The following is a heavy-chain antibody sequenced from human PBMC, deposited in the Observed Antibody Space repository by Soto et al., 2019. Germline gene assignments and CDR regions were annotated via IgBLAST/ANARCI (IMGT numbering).Heavy chain of an antibody. CDR3: ARVDYYGSGSYLYFDY. V-gene: IGHV1-69*13. D-gene: IGHD3-10*01. CDR1: GGTFSSYA. Sequence: ASVKVSCKASGGTFSSYAISWVRQAPGQGLEWMGGIIPIFGTANYAQKFQGRVTITADESTSTAYMELSSLRSEDTAVYYCARVDYYGSGSYLYFDYWGQGTLVTVSS. J-gene: IGHJ4*02. CDR2: IIPIFGTA.